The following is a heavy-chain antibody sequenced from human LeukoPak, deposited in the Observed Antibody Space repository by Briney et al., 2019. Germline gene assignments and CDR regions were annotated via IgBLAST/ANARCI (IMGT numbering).Heavy chain of an antibody. CDR1: GYTFTGCY. CDR2: INPNSGGT. Sequence: ASVKVSCKASGYTFTGCYMHWVRQAPGQGLEWMGRINPNSGGTNYAQKFQGRVTMTRDTSISTAYMELSRLRSDDTAVYYCARGDSSGFHHDAFDIWGQGTMVTVSS. V-gene: IGHV1-2*06. CDR3: ARGDSSGFHHDAFDI. J-gene: IGHJ3*02. D-gene: IGHD6-19*01.